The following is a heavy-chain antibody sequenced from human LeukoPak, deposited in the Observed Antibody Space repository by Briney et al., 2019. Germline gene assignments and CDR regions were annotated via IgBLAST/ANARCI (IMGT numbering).Heavy chain of an antibody. CDR3: AKGLRGYSYDIDY. D-gene: IGHD5-18*01. J-gene: IGHJ4*02. CDR2: ISYDGSNK. V-gene: IGHV3-30*18. Sequence: GGSLRLSCAASGFTFSSYGMHWVRQAPGKGLEWVAVISYDGSNKYYADSVKGRFTISRDNSKSTLYLQMNSLRAEDTAVYYCAKGLRGYSYDIDYWGQGTLVTVSS. CDR1: GFTFSSYG.